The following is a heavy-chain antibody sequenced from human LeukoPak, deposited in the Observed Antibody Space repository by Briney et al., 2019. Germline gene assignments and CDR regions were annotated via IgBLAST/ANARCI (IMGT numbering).Heavy chain of an antibody. CDR1: GSTFSDHY. D-gene: IGHD2-15*01. CDR2: ISSSGSTI. J-gene: IGHJ4*02. Sequence: GGSLRLSCAASGSTFSDHYMSWIRQAPGKGLEWVSYISSSGSTIYYADSVRGRVTVSRDNANNSLTLQMNSPRVDDTAVYYCAGALMVAAFDYWGPGTLVSVSS. CDR3: AGALMVAAFDY. V-gene: IGHV3-11*01.